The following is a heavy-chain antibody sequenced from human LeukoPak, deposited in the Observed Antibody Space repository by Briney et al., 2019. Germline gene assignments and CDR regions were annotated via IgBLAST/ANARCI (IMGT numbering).Heavy chain of an antibody. V-gene: IGHV3-33*01. J-gene: IGHJ4*02. Sequence: PGGSLRLSCAASGFTFSSYGMHWVRQAPGKGLEWVAVIWYDGSNKYYADSVKGRFTISRDNSKNTLYLQMNSLRAEDTAVYYCARPSSGWAYFDYWGQGTLVTVSS. D-gene: IGHD6-19*01. CDR1: GFTFSSYG. CDR3: ARPSSGWAYFDY. CDR2: IWYDGSNK.